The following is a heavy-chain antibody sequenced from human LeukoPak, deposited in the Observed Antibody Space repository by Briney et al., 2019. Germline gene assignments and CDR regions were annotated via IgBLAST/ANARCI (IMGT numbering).Heavy chain of an antibody. J-gene: IGHJ4*02. Sequence: PGGSLRLSCAASGFTFTNDFMTWVRQAPGKGLEWVANMKVDGSDIHYVNSVKGRFTISSDNARNSLYLQMSTLRVADTAVYYCAGGRGWTYDSWGRGTLVTVSS. D-gene: IGHD6-19*01. CDR3: AGGRGWTYDS. CDR1: GFTFTNDF. V-gene: IGHV3-7*01. CDR2: MKVDGSDI.